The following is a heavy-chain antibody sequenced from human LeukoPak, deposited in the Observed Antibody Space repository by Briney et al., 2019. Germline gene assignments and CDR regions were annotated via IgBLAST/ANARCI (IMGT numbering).Heavy chain of an antibody. V-gene: IGHV1-18*01. D-gene: IGHD3-3*01. CDR2: ISPYNGNT. Sequence: ASVKVSCKASGYSLTNYGFTWVRQAPGQGLEWMGWISPYNGNTNYAPKFRGRVTMTTDTSTTTAYLELRSLKSDDTAVYYCARGLNDSWTGENYWGQGTLVTVSS. CDR1: GYSLTNYG. CDR3: ARGLNDSWTGENY. J-gene: IGHJ4*02.